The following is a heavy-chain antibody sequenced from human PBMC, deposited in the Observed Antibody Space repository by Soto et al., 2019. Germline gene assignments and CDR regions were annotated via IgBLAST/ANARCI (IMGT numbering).Heavy chain of an antibody. V-gene: IGHV4-31*03. CDR1: GGSISSGGYY. J-gene: IGHJ4*02. CDR2: IYYSGST. Sequence: QVQLQESGPGLVKPSQTLSLTCTVSGGSISSGGYYWSWIRQHPGKGLEWIGYIYYSGSTYYNPSLRSRVTISVDTSKNQFCLKLSSVTAADTAVYYCARTLLGGLRPLDDYWGQGTLVTVSS. CDR3: ARTLLGGLRPLDDY. D-gene: IGHD4-17*01.